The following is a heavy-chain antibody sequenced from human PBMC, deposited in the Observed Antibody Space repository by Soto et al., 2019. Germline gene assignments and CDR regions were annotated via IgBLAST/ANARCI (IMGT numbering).Heavy chain of an antibody. V-gene: IGHV3-15*01. Sequence: EVQLVESGGGLVKPGGSLRLSCAAPGFTFSNAWMSWVRQAPGKGLEWVGRIKSKTDGGTTDYAAPVKGRFTISRDDSKNTLYLQMNSLKTEDTAVYYCTLPQYLRFGGYKWGQGTLVTVSS. J-gene: IGHJ4*02. CDR1: GFTFSNAW. CDR3: TLPQYLRFGGYK. CDR2: IKSKTDGGTT. D-gene: IGHD3-3*01.